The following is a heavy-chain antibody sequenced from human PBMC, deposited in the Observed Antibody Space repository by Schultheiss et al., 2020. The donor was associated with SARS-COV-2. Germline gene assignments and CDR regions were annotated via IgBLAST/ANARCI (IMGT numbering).Heavy chain of an antibody. J-gene: IGHJ4*02. CDR1: GFTFSSYW. Sequence: GGSLRLSCAASGFTFSSYWMSWVRQAPGKGLEWVANIKQDGSEKYYVDSVKGRFTISRDNAKNSLYLQMNSLRAEDTAVYYCARVPWGTVTTYFDYWGQGTLVTVSS. V-gene: IGHV3-7*01. D-gene: IGHD4-17*01. CDR3: ARVPWGTVTTYFDY. CDR2: IKQDGSEK.